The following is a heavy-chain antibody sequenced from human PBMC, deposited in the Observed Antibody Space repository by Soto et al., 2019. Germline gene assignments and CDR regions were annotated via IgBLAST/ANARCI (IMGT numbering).Heavy chain of an antibody. CDR2: INPSGGST. J-gene: IGHJ6*02. V-gene: IGHV1-46*01. Sequence: ASVKVSCKASGYTFTSYYMHWVRQAPGQGLEWMGIINPSGGSTSYAQKFQGRVTMTRDTSTSTVYMELSSLRSEDTAVYYCARHLLLREASSSYGMDVWGQGTTVTVSS. CDR3: ARHLLLREASSSYGMDV. CDR1: GYTFTSYY. D-gene: IGHD2-15*01.